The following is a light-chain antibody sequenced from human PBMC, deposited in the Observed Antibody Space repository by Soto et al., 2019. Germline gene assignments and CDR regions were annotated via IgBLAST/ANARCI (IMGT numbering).Light chain of an antibody. Sequence: QSVLTQPPSASGTPGQRVTISCSGSSSNIGSNTVNWYQQLPGTAPKLLMYSNKHRPSGVPDRFSGSKSGASASLANSVLQSEEEADYYCAAWDDSLNAVVFGGGTKLTVL. J-gene: IGLJ3*02. CDR2: SNK. V-gene: IGLV1-44*01. CDR1: SSNIGSNT. CDR3: AAWDDSLNAVV.